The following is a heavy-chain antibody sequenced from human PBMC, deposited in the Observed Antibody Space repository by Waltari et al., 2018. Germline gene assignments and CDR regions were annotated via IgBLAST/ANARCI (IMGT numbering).Heavy chain of an antibody. V-gene: IGHV3-21*04. CDR2: ISSASVYI. J-gene: IGHJ4*02. CDR3: TRVGIQRVLDY. Sequence: EVQLVESGGGLVQPGGSLRLSCAASGFTFSSYDMSWVRQAPGKGLEWVSYISSASVYIYYADSVKGRFTISRDNAKNSLSLQMSSLRAEDTAVYYCTRVGIQRVLDYWGQGVLVTVSS. D-gene: IGHD5-18*01. CDR1: GFTFSSYD.